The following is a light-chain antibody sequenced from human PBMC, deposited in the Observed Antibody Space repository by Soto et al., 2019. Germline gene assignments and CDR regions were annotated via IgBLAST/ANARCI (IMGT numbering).Light chain of an antibody. J-gene: IGKJ2*01. CDR1: QAISNF. CDR3: QNYNGAPYA. CDR2: EAS. V-gene: IGKV1-27*01. Sequence: DIQMTQSPPSLSASVGDRATITCRASQAISNFVAWYQQKAGKAPSLLIYEASTLQSGVPSRFSGRGSGTAFTLTISSLQPEDVATYFCQNYNGAPYAFGQGTKLEIK.